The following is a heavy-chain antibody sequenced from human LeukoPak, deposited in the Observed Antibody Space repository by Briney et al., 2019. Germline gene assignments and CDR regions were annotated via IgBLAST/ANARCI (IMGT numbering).Heavy chain of an antibody. D-gene: IGHD3-10*01. Sequence: GGSLRLSCAASGFTFSSYAMHWVRQAPGKGLEWVAVISYDGSKKNYADSVKGRFTISRDNSKNTLYLQMNSLRAEDTAVYYCANLPLVRGVILAVVYWGQGTLVTVSS. V-gene: IGHV3-30*04. J-gene: IGHJ4*02. CDR3: ANLPLVRGVILAVVY. CDR2: ISYDGSKK. CDR1: GFTFSSYA.